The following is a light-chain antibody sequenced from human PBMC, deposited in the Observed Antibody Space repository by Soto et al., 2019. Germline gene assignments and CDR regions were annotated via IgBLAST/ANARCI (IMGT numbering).Light chain of an antibody. J-gene: IGKJ4*01. CDR2: GAS. Sequence: DIQMTQSPSSLSASVGDRVTITCRARQSISTYLNWYQQKPGKAPKVLIYGASSLQSGVPSRFSGGGSVTDFSLCISSLQPEDVATYYCQQAYRASLTFGGGTNVDIK. V-gene: IGKV1-39*01. CDR3: QQAYRASLT. CDR1: QSISTY.